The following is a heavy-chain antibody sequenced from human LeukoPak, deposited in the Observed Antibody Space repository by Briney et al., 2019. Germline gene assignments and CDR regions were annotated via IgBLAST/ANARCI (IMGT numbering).Heavy chain of an antibody. V-gene: IGHV4-30-4*01. D-gene: IGHD5-24*01. Sequence: SETLSLTCTVSGDSITSSNFFWSWIRQPPGGDLEWIGYMPYNGGASYNPSLRSRTTISLDTSKNEFSLRLTSVTAPDTAIYYCAREVNVAAGSDGFDIWGPGTMVTVSS. CDR3: AREVNVAAGSDGFDI. CDR2: MPYNGGA. J-gene: IGHJ3*02. CDR1: GDSITSSNFF.